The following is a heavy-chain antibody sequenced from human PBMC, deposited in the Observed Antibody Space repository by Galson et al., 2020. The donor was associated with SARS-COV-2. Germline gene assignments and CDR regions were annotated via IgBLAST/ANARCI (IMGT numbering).Heavy chain of an antibody. V-gene: IGHV3-11*01. CDR2: IIISHSTI. CDR3: ARDLGPRPDCWSGYSLTDYYGMDV. J-gene: IGHJ6*02. CDR1: GFTFSDYY. D-gene: IGHD3-3*01. Sequence: SGVSLTLSRAASGFTFSDYYISWFRHPPGKGLEWVSFIIISHSTIYYSDPAKGRFTISRDNAKNSLYLQMNSLRAEDTAVYYCARDLGPRPDCWSGYSLTDYYGMDVWGQGTTVTVSS.